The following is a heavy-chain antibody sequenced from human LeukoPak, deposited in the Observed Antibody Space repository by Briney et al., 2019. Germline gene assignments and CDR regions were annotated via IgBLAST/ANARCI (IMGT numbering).Heavy chain of an antibody. Sequence: GASVKVSCKASGGTFSSYAISWVRQAPGQGLEWMGGIIPIFGTANYAQKFQGRVTITADKSTSTAYMELSSLRSEDTAVYYCSRGYCSAGSCYPFDYWGQGTLVTVSS. CDR1: GGTFSSYA. CDR3: SRGYCSAGSCYPFDY. CDR2: IIPIFGTA. J-gene: IGHJ4*02. D-gene: IGHD2-15*01. V-gene: IGHV1-69*06.